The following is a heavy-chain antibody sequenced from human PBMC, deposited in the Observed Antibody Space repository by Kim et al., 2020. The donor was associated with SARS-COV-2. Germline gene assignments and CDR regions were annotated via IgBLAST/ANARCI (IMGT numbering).Heavy chain of an antibody. D-gene: IGHD1-26*01. J-gene: IGHJ2*01. V-gene: IGHV3-23*01. CDR3: AKTLSGSSPVGYFDR. Sequence: DSRKSRFTISRDNSKHTQYLQMNGLRAQDTAAYYCAKTLSGSSPVGYFDRWGRGTLVTVSS.